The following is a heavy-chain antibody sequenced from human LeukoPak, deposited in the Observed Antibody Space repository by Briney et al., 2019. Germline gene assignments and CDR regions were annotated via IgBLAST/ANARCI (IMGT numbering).Heavy chain of an antibody. CDR1: GYTFTTYY. D-gene: IGHD4-17*01. CDR3: ARDRVNDYGDYGLNWFDP. Sequence: ASVKVSCKASGYTFTTYYIHWVRQAPGQGLEWMGMINPSDGATTYAQKFQGRGTMTRDMSTTTVYMDVRTLRSEDTAVYFCARDRVNDYGDYGLNWFDPWGQGTLVTVSS. V-gene: IGHV1-46*01. CDR2: INPSDGAT. J-gene: IGHJ5*02.